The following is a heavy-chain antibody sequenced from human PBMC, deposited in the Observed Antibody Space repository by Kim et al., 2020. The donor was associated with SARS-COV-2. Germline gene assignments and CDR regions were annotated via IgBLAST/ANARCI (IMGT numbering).Heavy chain of an antibody. V-gene: IGHV4-4*07. Sequence: PTLKSRVTMSVDTSSNQFSLRLSSVTAADAAVYYCARLSWELLRGNWFDPWGQGTLVTVSS. CDR3: ARLSWELLRGNWFDP. D-gene: IGHD1-26*01. J-gene: IGHJ5*02.